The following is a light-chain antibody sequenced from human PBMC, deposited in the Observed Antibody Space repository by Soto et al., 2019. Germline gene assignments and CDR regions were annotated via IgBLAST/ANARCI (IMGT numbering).Light chain of an antibody. CDR3: SSYADTNNLL. J-gene: IGLJ2*01. CDR2: EVS. CDR1: SSDVGGYNY. Sequence: QSALTQPPSASGSPGQSVTISCTGTSSDVGGYNYVSWYQQYPGKAPKLMIYEVSERPSGVPDRFSGSKSGITASLTVSGLQAEDEADYYCSSYADTNNLLFGGGTKVTVL. V-gene: IGLV2-8*01.